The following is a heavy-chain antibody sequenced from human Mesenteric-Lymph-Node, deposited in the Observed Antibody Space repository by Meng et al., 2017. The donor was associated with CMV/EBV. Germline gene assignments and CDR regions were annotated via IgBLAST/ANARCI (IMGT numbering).Heavy chain of an antibody. V-gene: IGHV1-46*01. D-gene: IGHD5-12*01. CDR2: INSSIGRT. CDR1: GYSVTTYY. J-gene: IGHJ4*02. Sequence: ASVKVSCKASGYSVTTYYMYWVRQAPGQGLEWMGIINSSIGRTRYADKFQGRLTMTRDTSTRTVFMELSSLTAEDTAMYYCARGGGVEFSGYDLFYCDYWGQGTLVTVSS. CDR3: ARGGGVEFSGYDLFYCDY.